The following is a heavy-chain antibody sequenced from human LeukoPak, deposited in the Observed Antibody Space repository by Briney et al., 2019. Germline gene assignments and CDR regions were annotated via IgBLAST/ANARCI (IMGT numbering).Heavy chain of an antibody. D-gene: IGHD3-10*01. CDR1: GFTFSSYA. CDR2: ISGNGGST. J-gene: IGHJ6*02. CDR3: AKRSRRLTIVRGVPREDV. Sequence: GGSLRLSCAASGFTFSSYAMNWVRQAPGKGLEWVSGISGNGGSTYYADSVKGRFTISRDNSKDTLYLQMNSLRAEDTAVYYCAKRSRRLTIVRGVPREDVWGQGTTVIVSS. V-gene: IGHV3-23*01.